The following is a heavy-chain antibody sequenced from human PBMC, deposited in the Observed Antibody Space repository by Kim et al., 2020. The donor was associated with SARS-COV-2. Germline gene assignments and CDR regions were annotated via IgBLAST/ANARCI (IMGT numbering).Heavy chain of an antibody. D-gene: IGHD3-10*01. Sequence: AYAQKFQGRVTLTRDTSTSTAYMDVSSLGSEDTAVYYCARWVPGLRAFEDWGQGAPVTVSS. CDR3: ARWVPGLRAFED. J-gene: IGHJ4*02. V-gene: IGHV1-8*01.